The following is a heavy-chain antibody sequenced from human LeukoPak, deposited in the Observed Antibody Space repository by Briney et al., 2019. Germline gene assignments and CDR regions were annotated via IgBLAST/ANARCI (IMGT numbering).Heavy chain of an antibody. CDR1: GYSISSGYY. Sequence: SETLSLTCTVSGYSISSGYYWGWIRQPPGKGLEWIGSIYHSGSTYYNPSLKSRVTISVDTSKNQFSLKLSSVTAADTAVYYCARESRYYDSSAYEWGQGTLVTVSS. CDR3: ARESRYYDSSAYE. V-gene: IGHV4-38-2*02. J-gene: IGHJ4*02. D-gene: IGHD3-22*01. CDR2: IYHSGST.